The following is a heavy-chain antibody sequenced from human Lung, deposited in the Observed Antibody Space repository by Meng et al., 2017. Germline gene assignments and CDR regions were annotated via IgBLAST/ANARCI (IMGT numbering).Heavy chain of an antibody. CDR2: IDTKSGDT. CDR1: GLNFPDYW. J-gene: IGHJ4*02. Sequence: QGQVVPSGGEVKNSGASVKVFRQPSGLNFPDYWLHVERRAPGQGLEWMGRIDTKSGDTHYAQRFQGRVTMTGDTSISTAYMELSGLRSDDTAMYYCARDEDISAAGKLFGDYWGQGTLVTVSS. V-gene: IGHV1-2*06. D-gene: IGHD6-13*01. CDR3: ARDEDISAAGKLFGDY.